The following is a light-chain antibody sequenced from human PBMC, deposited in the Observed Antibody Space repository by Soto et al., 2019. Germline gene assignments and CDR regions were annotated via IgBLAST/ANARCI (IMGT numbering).Light chain of an antibody. Sequence: EIVLTPSPGTLSLSQGERATLSCRASQSVSSSYLAWYQQKPGQAPRLLIYGASSRATGIPDRFSGSGSGTDFTLTISRLEPEDFAVYYCQQYGSSVLTFGGGTKVDIK. CDR2: GAS. V-gene: IGKV3-20*01. J-gene: IGKJ4*01. CDR1: QSVSSSY. CDR3: QQYGSSVLT.